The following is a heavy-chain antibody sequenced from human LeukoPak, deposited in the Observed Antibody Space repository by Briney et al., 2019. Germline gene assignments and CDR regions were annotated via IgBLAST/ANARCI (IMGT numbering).Heavy chain of an antibody. J-gene: IGHJ5*02. Sequence: SETLPLTCAVYGGSYSGYYWSWIRQPPGKGLEWIGEINHSGSTNYNPSLKSRVTISVDTSKNQFSLKLSSVTAADTAVYYCATPRGYGSGSSVAIVNWFDPWGQGTLVTVSS. CDR3: ATPRGYGSGSSVAIVNWFDP. CDR1: GGSYSGYY. CDR2: INHSGST. D-gene: IGHD3-10*01. V-gene: IGHV4-34*01.